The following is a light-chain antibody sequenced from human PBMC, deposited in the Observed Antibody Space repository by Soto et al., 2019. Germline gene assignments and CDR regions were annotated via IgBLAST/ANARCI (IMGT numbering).Light chain of an antibody. CDR2: RNN. J-gene: IGLJ2*01. Sequence: QSVLTQPPSASGTPGQRVTISCSGSSSNIGSNYVYWYQQLPGTAPKLLIYRNNQRPSGVPDRFSGSKSGTSASLAISGLRSEDAADYYCAAWDDSLSAHVVFGGGTKLTVL. CDR1: SSNIGSNY. V-gene: IGLV1-47*01. CDR3: AAWDDSLSAHVV.